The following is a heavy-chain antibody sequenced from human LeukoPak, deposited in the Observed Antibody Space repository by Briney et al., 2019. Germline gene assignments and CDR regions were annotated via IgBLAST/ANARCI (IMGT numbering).Heavy chain of an antibody. CDR1: GFTFSSYW. CDR3: AAVLSPYYGMDV. V-gene: IGHV3-74*01. CDR2: INSDGSDT. D-gene: IGHD5/OR15-5a*01. Sequence: GGSLRLSCAASGFTFSSYWMHWVRQAPGKGLVWVSRINSDGSDTSYADSVKGRFTISRDNAKNTLYLQMNSLRAEDTAVYYCAAVLSPYYGMDVWGQGTTVTVSS. J-gene: IGHJ6*02.